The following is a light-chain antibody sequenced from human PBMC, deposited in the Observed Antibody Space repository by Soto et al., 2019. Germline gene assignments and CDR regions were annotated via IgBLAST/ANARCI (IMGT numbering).Light chain of an antibody. CDR3: QGANGFRQR. V-gene: IGKV1-12*01. Sequence: DFQMTQFPSSLSASVQDRVTITFLASQSISSWLAWYQQKPGKAPKLLIYAASSLQSGVPSRFSGSGSGTDFTLTISSLQPEHFATYYCQGANGFRQRFGEG. CDR2: AAS. CDR1: QSISSW. J-gene: IGKJ1*01.